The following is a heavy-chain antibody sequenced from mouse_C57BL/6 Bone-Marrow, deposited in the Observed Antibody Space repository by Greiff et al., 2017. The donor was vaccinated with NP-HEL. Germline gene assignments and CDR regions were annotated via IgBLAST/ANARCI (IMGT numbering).Heavy chain of an antibody. J-gene: IGHJ2*01. Sequence: QVQLQQSGAELVRPGTSVKMSCEASGYTFTNYWIGWAKQRPGHGLEWIGDIYPGGGYTNYNEKFKGKATLTADKSSSTAYMQFSSLTSEDSAIYYCARKMLDSIYFDYWGQGTTLTVSS. CDR1: GYTFTNYW. CDR3: ARKMLDSIYFDY. CDR2: IYPGGGYT. D-gene: IGHD2-10*02. V-gene: IGHV1-63*01.